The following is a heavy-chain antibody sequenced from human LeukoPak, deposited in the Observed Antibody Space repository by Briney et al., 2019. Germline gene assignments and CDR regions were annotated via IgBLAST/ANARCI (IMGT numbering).Heavy chain of an antibody. D-gene: IGHD3-22*01. J-gene: IGHJ4*02. CDR1: GFTFSSYS. CDR3: ARTYYYDSSGYPSDYFDY. Sequence: GGSLRLSCAASGFTFSSYSMNWVRQAPGKGLEWVSSISSSSSYIYYADSVKGRFTISRDNAKNSLYLQVNSLRAEDTAVYYCARTYYYDSSGYPSDYFDYWGQGTLVTVSS. CDR2: ISSSSSYI. V-gene: IGHV3-21*01.